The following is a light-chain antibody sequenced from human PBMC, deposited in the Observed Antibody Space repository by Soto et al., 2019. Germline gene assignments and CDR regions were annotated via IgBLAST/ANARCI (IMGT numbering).Light chain of an antibody. CDR3: LQHNSYPIT. V-gene: IGKV1-17*03. CDR2: EAS. J-gene: IGKJ5*01. Sequence: DIQMTQSPSAMSASVGDRVTITCRARQGISNYVAWFQQKPGKVPKRLIYEASSLQSGVPSRFSGSGSGTEFTLTISSLQPEDFATYYCLQHNSYPITFGQGTRLEIK. CDR1: QGISNY.